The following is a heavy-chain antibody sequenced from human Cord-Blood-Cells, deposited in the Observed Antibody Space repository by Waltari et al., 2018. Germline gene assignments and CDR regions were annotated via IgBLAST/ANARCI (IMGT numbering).Heavy chain of an antibody. CDR2: IWYDGSNK. V-gene: IGHV3-33*01. J-gene: IGHJ2*01. CDR1: GFTFSCYG. CDR3: ARAEAGYWYFDL. Sequence: QVQLVESGGGVVQPGWSLRRSCAAYGFTFSCYGMQWVRQAPGKGLEWVAVIWYDGSNKYYADSMKGRFTISRDNSKNTLYLQMNSLRAEDTAVYYCARAEAGYWYFDLWGRGTLVTVSS.